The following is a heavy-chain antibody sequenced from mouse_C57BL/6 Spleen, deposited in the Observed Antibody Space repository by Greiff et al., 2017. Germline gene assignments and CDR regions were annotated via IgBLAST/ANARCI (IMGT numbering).Heavy chain of an antibody. CDR2: ISSGSSTI. Sequence: EVMLVESGGGLVKPGGSLKLSCAASGFTFSDYGMHWVRQAPEKGLEWVAYISSGSSTIYYADTVKGRFTISRDNATNTLSLQMTSLRSEDTAMYYCARGHCKPYYYAMDYWGQGTSVTVSS. V-gene: IGHV5-17*01. CDR1: GFTFSDYG. J-gene: IGHJ4*01. CDR3: ARGHCKPYYYAMDY.